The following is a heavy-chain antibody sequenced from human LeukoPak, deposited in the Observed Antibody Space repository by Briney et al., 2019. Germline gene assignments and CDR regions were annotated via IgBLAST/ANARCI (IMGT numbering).Heavy chain of an antibody. Sequence: GGSLRLSCAASGFTFSSYSMNWVRQAPGEGLEWVSSISSSSSYIYYADSVKGRFTISRDNAKNSLYLQMNSLRAEDTAVYYCAREMYDDFWSGYPASYYFDSWGQGTLVTVSS. V-gene: IGHV3-21*01. D-gene: IGHD3-3*01. CDR3: AREMYDDFWSGYPASYYFDS. CDR1: GFTFSSYS. CDR2: ISSSSSYI. J-gene: IGHJ4*02.